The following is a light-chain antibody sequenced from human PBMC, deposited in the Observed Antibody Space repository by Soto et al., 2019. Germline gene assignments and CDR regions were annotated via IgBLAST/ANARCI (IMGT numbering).Light chain of an antibody. CDR2: RSN. CDR1: TSNIGRDT. Sequence: QAVVTQPPSASGTPGQRVTISCSGRTSNIGRDTVNWYQQLPGTAPKLLIDRSNQRPAGTAGRLSGSKSGDSASLAISGLQPEDEADYHGASWDARLNGGVVGAGT. J-gene: IGLJ3*02. CDR3: ASWDARLNGGV. V-gene: IGLV1-44*01.